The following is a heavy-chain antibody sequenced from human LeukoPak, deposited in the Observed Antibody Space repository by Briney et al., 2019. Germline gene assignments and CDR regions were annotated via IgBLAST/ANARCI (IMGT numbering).Heavy chain of an antibody. D-gene: IGHD6-13*01. Sequence: GGTLRLSCAASGFMLSSTWMHWVRQAPGKGLVWVSRINSDATSTSYADSVRGRFTISRDDARNTMYLQMNSLRAEDTAMYYCVRGSPGYSSSWHAYWGQGTLVTVSS. CDR2: INSDATST. J-gene: IGHJ4*02. CDR1: GFMLSSTW. CDR3: VRGSPGYSSSWHAY. V-gene: IGHV3-74*01.